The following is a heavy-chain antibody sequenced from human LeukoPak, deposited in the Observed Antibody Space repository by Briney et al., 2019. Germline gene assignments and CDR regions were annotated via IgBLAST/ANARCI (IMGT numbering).Heavy chain of an antibody. J-gene: IGHJ3*02. CDR2: INHSGST. CDR1: GGSFSGYY. CDR3: ATTSGWPVDAFDI. V-gene: IGHV4-34*01. D-gene: IGHD6-19*01. Sequence: SETLSLTCAVYGGSFSGYYWSWIRQPPGKGLEWMGEINHSGSTHYSPSLKTRVTISVDTSKDQFSLKLSSVTAADTAVYYCATTSGWPVDAFDIWGQGTMVTVSS.